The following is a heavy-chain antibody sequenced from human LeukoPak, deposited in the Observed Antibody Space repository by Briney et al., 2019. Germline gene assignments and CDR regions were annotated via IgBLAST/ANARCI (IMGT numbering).Heavy chain of an antibody. D-gene: IGHD6-19*01. CDR2: IKQDGSEK. CDR1: GFTFSSYW. Sequence: GGSLRLSCAASGFTFSSYWMSWVRQAPGKGLEWVANIKQDGSEKYYVDSVKGRFTISRDNAKNSLYLQMNSLRAEDTAVYYCARETYSSGWYDRGVDYWGQGTLVTVSS. V-gene: IGHV3-7*01. CDR3: ARETYSSGWYDRGVDY. J-gene: IGHJ4*02.